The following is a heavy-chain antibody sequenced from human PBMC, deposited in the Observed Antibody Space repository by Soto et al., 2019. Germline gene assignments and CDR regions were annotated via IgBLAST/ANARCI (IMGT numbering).Heavy chain of an antibody. CDR1: GFTFTNYA. D-gene: IGHD4-17*01. CDR3: AKAYGDYSYYYMDV. CDR2: ISGSGGGT. V-gene: IGHV3-23*01. Sequence: GGSLRLSCTSSGFTFTNYAISLVRQAPGKGLEWVSAISGSGGGTYYADSVRGRFTSSRDISKSTLYLQMNSLRAEDTALYYCAKAYGDYSYYYMDVWGKGTTVTVSS. J-gene: IGHJ6*03.